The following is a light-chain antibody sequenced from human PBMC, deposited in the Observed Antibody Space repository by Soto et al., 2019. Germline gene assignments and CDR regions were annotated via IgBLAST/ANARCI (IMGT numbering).Light chain of an antibody. J-gene: IGLJ2*01. V-gene: IGLV2-14*01. Sequence: QAVVTQPASVSGSPGQSITISCTGTSSDIGAYNYVSWYQHRPGTAPKLIIYDVRNRPSGISPRFSGSKSGNAASLTISGLQAEDEADYFCSSFTSSSTLLFGVGTKVTVL. CDR2: DVR. CDR1: SSDIGAYNY. CDR3: SSFTSSSTLL.